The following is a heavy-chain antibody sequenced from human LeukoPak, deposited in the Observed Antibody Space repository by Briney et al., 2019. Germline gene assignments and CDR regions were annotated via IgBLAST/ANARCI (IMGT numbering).Heavy chain of an antibody. Sequence: SETLSLTCIISGGSISSTTYYWGWIRQPPGKGLEWIGTLYYSGKTYYNPSLKSRVTISVDTSKNQFSLKLSSVTAADTAVYYCARVTSRLGVCDYWGQGTLVTVSS. CDR2: LYYSGKT. CDR1: GGSISSTTYY. J-gene: IGHJ4*02. CDR3: ARVTSRLGVCDY. V-gene: IGHV4-39*07. D-gene: IGHD2-8*01.